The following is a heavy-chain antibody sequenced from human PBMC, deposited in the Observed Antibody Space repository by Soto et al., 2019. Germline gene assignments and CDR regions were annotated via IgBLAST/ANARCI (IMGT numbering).Heavy chain of an antibody. CDR2: IYYSGST. D-gene: IGHD3-16*01. Sequence: QVQLQESGPGLVKPSQTLSLTCTVSGGSISSGGYYWSWIRQHPGKGLEWIGYIYYSGSTYYNPSLKGRVTNSVDTSKNQFSLKLSSVTAGDTAVYYCGRDHGGGDAFDIWGQGTMVTVSS. V-gene: IGHV4-31*03. CDR1: GGSISSGGYY. J-gene: IGHJ3*02. CDR3: GRDHGGGDAFDI.